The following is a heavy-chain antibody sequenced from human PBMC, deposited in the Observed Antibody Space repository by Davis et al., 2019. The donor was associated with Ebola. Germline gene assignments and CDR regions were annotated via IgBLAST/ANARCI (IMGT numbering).Heavy chain of an antibody. V-gene: IGHV3-30-3*01. CDR2: ISYDGSNK. D-gene: IGHD5-12*01. J-gene: IGHJ4*02. CDR1: GFTFSSYA. Sequence: GESLKISCAASGFTFSSYAMHWVRQAPGKGLEWVAVISYDGSNKYYADSVKGRFTISRDNAKNSLYLQMNSLRAEDTAVYYCARVLATIRGVNYWGQGTLVTVSS. CDR3: ARVLATIRGVNY.